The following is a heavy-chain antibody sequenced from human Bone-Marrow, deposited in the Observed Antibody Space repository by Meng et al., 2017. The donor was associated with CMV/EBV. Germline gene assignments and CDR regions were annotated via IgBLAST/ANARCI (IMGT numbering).Heavy chain of an antibody. D-gene: IGHD6-19*01. CDR1: GGNFSSYT. CDR3: ARDRLYSSGWFGY. CDR2: IIPILGIA. V-gene: IGHV1-69*04. J-gene: IGHJ4*02. Sequence: KASGGNFSSYTISWVRQAPGQGLEWMGRIIPILGIANYAQKFQGRVTITADKSTSTAYMELSSLRSEDTAVYYCARDRLYSSGWFGYWGQGTLVTVSS.